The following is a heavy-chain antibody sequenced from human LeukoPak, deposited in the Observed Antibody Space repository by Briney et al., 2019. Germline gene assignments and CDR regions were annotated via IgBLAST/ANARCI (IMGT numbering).Heavy chain of an antibody. CDR2: IKVGGSEK. D-gene: IGHD1-26*01. CDR1: GFTLSGYW. CDR3: AREIPGGATTLDY. V-gene: IGHV3-7*01. Sequence: QTGGSLRLSCAASGFTLSGYWMSWVRQAPGKGLEWVANIKVGGSEKNYVDSVKGRLTISRDNAKNSLYLQMNSLRVEDTAVYYCAREIPGGATTLDYWGQGTLVTVSS. J-gene: IGHJ4*02.